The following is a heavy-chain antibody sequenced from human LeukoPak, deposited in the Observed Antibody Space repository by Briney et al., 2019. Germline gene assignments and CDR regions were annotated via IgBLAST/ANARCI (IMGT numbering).Heavy chain of an antibody. Sequence: ASVKVSCKASGGTFSSYAISWVRQAPGQGLEWMGRIIPILGIANYAQKFQGRVTITADKSTSTAYMELSSLRSEDTAVYYCARDPRSGELLAPYFDYWGQGTLVTVSS. CDR3: ARDPRSGELLAPYFDY. V-gene: IGHV1-69*04. D-gene: IGHD1-26*01. CDR1: GGTFSSYA. J-gene: IGHJ4*02. CDR2: IIPILGIA.